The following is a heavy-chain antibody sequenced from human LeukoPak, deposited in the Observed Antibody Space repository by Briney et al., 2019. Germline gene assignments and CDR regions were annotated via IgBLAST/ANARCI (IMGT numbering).Heavy chain of an antibody. CDR1: GFTFSSYS. V-gene: IGHV3-21*01. Sequence: GGSLRLSCAASGFTFSSYSMNWVRQAPGKGLEWVSSISSSSSYLYYADSVKGRFTISRDNAKNSLYLQMNSLRAEDTAVYYCARGGRTDWYYYDSSGSGWFDPWGQGTLVTVSS. D-gene: IGHD3-22*01. CDR3: ARGGRTDWYYYDSSGSGWFDP. J-gene: IGHJ5*02. CDR2: ISSSSSYL.